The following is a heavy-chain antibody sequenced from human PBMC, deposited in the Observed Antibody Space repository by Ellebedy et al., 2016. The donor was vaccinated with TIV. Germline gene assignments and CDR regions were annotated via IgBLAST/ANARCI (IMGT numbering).Heavy chain of an antibody. D-gene: IGHD6-13*01. CDR1: GFTFSSYA. CDR2: ISSNGGST. J-gene: IGHJ4*02. CDR3: VKGPYSSSWYHFDY. V-gene: IGHV3-64D*06. Sequence: GGSLRLSCSASGFTFSSYAMHWVRQAPGKGLEYVSAISSNGGSTYYADSVKGRFTISRDNSKNTLYLQMSSLRAEDTAVYYCVKGPYSSSWYHFDYWGQGPRSPSPQ.